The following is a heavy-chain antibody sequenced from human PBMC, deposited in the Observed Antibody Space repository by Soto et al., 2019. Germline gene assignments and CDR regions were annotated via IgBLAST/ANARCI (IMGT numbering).Heavy chain of an antibody. V-gene: IGHV3-15*07. CDR2: IKSKTDGGTT. CDR3: TSTPYLAIFGVVTPSPYYGMDV. Sequence: GGSLRLSCAASGFTFSNAWMNWVRQAPGKGLEWVGRIKSKTDGGTTDYAAPVKGRFTISRDDSKNTLYLQMNSLKTEDTAVYYCTSTPYLAIFGVVTPSPYYGMDVWGQGTTVTVSS. D-gene: IGHD3-3*01. CDR1: GFTFSNAW. J-gene: IGHJ6*01.